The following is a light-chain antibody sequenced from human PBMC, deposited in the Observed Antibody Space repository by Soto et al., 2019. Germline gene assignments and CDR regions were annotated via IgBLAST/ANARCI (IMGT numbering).Light chain of an antibody. CDR3: QQRSNWPPWT. CDR2: DAS. Sequence: EIVLTQSPATLSLSPRERATLSCRASQSVSSYLAWYQQKPGQAPRLLIYDASNRATGIPARFSGSGSGTDVTLTISSLEPEDFAVYYCQQRSNWPPWTFGQGTKVEIK. V-gene: IGKV3-11*01. CDR1: QSVSSY. J-gene: IGKJ1*01.